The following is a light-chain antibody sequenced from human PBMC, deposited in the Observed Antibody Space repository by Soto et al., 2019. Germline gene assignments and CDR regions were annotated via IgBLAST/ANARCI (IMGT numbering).Light chain of an antibody. V-gene: IGKV1-5*03. CDR2: QAS. J-gene: IGKJ4*01. CDR3: QQYNSYPLT. Sequence: DIQMTQSPSTLSASVGDGVTITCRASQSISTFLAWYQQKPGKAPKVLIYQASTLQSGVLSRFSGSGSGTAFTLTISSLQPDDFATYYCQQYNSYPLTFGGGTKVEIK. CDR1: QSISTF.